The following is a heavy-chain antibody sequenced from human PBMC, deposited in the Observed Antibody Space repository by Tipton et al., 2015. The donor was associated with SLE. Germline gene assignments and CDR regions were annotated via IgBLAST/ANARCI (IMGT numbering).Heavy chain of an antibody. D-gene: IGHD5-12*01. CDR2: IYSSGSA. Sequence: LRLSCTVSGGSINSGIYSWVRIRQPPGKGLEWIGNIYSSGSAYYNPSLKSRVTISLHTSKNQFSLKLSSVTAADTAVYYCASLNVVATIANFWGQGTLVTVSS. CDR3: ASLNVVATIANF. V-gene: IGHV4-39*07. CDR1: GGSINSGIYS. J-gene: IGHJ4*02.